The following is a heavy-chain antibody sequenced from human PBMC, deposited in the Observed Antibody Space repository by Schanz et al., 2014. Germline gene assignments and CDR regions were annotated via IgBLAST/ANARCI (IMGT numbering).Heavy chain of an antibody. J-gene: IGHJ3*02. Sequence: EVQLLESGGGLVQPGGSLRLSCASSGFSFTTYAMSWVRQAPGKGLEWVSSISSGGGSTYYADSVKGRFTISRDNSKNTLYLQMKSLRAEDTAVYYCARKMKLGVYGGKGHDSLDIWGRGTMVTVSS. D-gene: IGHD4-17*01. CDR3: ARKMKLGVYGGKGHDSLDI. V-gene: IGHV3-23*01. CDR2: ISSGGGST. CDR1: GFSFTTYA.